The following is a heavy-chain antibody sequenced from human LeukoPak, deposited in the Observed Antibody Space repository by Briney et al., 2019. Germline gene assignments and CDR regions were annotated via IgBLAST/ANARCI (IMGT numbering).Heavy chain of an antibody. V-gene: IGHV3-7*01. D-gene: IGHD2-2*01. CDR3: VREDDTKVPAQRGDWFDP. J-gene: IGHJ5*02. CDR1: GFTFNRYW. Sequence: PGGSLRLSCVVSGFTFNRYWMTWVRQAPGKGLEWVANIKQDGSEKNYVDSVKGRFTTSRDNAKDSLYLQMNSLRAEDTAVYYCVREDDTKVPAQRGDWFDPWGQGALVTVSS. CDR2: IKQDGSEK.